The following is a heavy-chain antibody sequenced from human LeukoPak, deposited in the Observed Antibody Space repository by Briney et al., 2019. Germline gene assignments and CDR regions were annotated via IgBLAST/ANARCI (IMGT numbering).Heavy chain of an antibody. CDR3: ARGVGATGF. CDR1: GFALSANY. D-gene: IGHD1-26*01. V-gene: IGHV3-53*01. CDR2: IYSGGTT. J-gene: IGHJ4*02. Sequence: PGGSLRLSCAASGFALSANYMTWVRQAPGRGLEWVSVIYSGGTTYYADSVKGRFTISRDNSKNTVYLQMNSLRAEDTAVYYCARGVGATGFWGQGTLVTVSS.